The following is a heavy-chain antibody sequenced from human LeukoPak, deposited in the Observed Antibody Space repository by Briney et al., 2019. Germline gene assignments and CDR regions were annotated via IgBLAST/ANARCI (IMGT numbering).Heavy chain of an antibody. V-gene: IGHV4-39*07. D-gene: IGHD3-16*01. CDR1: GGSISSSSYY. CDR3: ARVVIEGGEYNWFDP. CDR2: IYYSGST. J-gene: IGHJ5*02. Sequence: SETLSLTCTVSGGSISSSSYYWGWIRQPPGTGLEWIGSIYYSGSTYYNPSLKSRVTISVDTSKNQFSLKLSSVTAADTAVYYCARVVIEGGEYNWFDPWGQGTLVTVSS.